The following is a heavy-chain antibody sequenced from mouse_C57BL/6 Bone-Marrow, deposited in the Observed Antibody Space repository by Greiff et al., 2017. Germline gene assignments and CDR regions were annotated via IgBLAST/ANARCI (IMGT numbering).Heavy chain of an antibody. CDR1: GYTFTSYW. Sequence: QVQLQQPGAELVKPGASVKLSCKASGYTFTSYWMHWVKQRPGQGLEWIGMIHPNSGSTNYNEKFKSKATLTVDKSSSTAYMQLSSLTYEDSAVYYCARYGYPLAMDYWGQGTSVTVSS. CDR3: ARYGYPLAMDY. D-gene: IGHD2-2*01. CDR2: IHPNSGST. J-gene: IGHJ4*01. V-gene: IGHV1-64*01.